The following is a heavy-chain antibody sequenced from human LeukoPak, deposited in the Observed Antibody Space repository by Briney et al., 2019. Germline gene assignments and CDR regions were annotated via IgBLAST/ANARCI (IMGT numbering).Heavy chain of an antibody. CDR2: IYFSGTT. D-gene: IGHD1-1*01. V-gene: IGHV4-30-4*01. Sequence: SETLSLTCTVSGGSISSGDCYWSWVRQPPGKALEWIGYIYFSGTTYYKPALKSRVSMSVDTSKNQFSLKLSSVTAADTAMYYCARSTGRLQPFDYWGQGTLVTVSS. CDR1: GGSISSGDCY. CDR3: ARSTGRLQPFDY. J-gene: IGHJ4*02.